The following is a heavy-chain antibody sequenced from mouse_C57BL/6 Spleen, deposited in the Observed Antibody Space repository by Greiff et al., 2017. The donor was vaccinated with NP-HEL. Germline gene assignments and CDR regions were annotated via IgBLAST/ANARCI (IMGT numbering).Heavy chain of an antibody. CDR2: IRNKANGYTT. V-gene: IGHV7-4*01. CDR3: VKAVGGLREDPAWFAY. Sequence: EVQGVESGGGLVQPGASLRLSCAASGFTFTDYYMSWVRQPPGKAPEWLALIRNKANGYTTEYTASVKGRFTISRDNSQSILYIQMNTLRAEDSATYYCVKAVGGLREDPAWFAYWGQGTLVTVSA. D-gene: IGHD2-4*01. J-gene: IGHJ3*01. CDR1: GFTFTDYY.